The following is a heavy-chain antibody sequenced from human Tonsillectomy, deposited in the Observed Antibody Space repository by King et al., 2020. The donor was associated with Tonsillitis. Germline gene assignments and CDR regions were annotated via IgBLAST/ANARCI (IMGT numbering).Heavy chain of an antibody. Sequence: QLVQSGGGLVQPGGSLRLPCAASGFTVSDNYIGWVRQAPGKGLEWVSVIYSGGSTYYADSVKDRFTISRDISKNTVYLRMTSLRAEDTAVYYCARDGPQRPLTSPWGQGTLVTVSS. CDR2: IYSGGST. J-gene: IGHJ5*02. V-gene: IGHV3-66*01. CDR3: ARDGPQRPLTSP. CDR1: GFTVSDNY.